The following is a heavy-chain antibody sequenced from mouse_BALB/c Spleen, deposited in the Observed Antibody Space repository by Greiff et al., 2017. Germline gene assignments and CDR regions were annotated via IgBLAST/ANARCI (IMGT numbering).Heavy chain of an antibody. CDR3: AREDGG. CDR2: INPSNGRT. CDR1: GYTFTSYW. V-gene: IGHV1S81*02. J-gene: IGHJ3*01. D-gene: IGHD2-3*01. Sequence: VQLQQPGAELVKPGASVKLSCKASGYTFTSYWMHWVKQRPGQGLEWIGEINPSNGRTNYNEKFKSKATLTVDKSSSTAYMQLSSLTSEDSAVYYCAREDGGWGQGTLVTVSA.